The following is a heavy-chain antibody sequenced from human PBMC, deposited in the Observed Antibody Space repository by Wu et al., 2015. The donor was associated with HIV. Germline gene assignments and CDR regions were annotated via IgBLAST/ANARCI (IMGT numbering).Heavy chain of an antibody. D-gene: IGHD6-19*01. CDR2: ISTYNGDT. CDR1: GNIFTTSS. V-gene: IGHV1-18*01. CDR3: ARAGTQLSTGTHYFYYMDI. Sequence: QVQLVQSGAEVKKPGSSVKVSCKASGNIFTTSSSGIIWVRQAPGQGLEWMGWISTYNGDTNYALKFQGRVTMTTDTSTSTAYMELRSLRSDDTAVYYCARAGTQLSTGTHYFYYMDIWGIGTTGHRLL. J-gene: IGHJ6*03.